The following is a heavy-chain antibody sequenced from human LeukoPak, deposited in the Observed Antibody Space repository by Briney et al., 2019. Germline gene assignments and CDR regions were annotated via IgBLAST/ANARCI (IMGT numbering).Heavy chain of an antibody. Sequence: PGGSLRLSCVASGFSFSTYGMHWVRQAPGKGLEWVAVIWYDASNKYYADSVKGRFTVSRDNSKNTLYLQMNSLTAEDTAVYYCAKRGSVAAATPWFDPWGQGTLVTVSS. CDR3: AKRGSVAAATPWFDP. CDR2: IWYDASNK. CDR1: GFSFSTYG. D-gene: IGHD2-15*01. V-gene: IGHV3-33*06. J-gene: IGHJ5*02.